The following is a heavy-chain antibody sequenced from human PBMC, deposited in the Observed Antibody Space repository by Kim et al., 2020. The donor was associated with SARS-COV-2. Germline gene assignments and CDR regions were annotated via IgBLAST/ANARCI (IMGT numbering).Heavy chain of an antibody. Sequence: TRYSPSLQGQVTISADKSISTAYLQWSSLKASDTAMYYCASLKRWTSFDYWGQGTLVTVSS. CDR2: T. J-gene: IGHJ4*02. CDR3: ASLKRWTSFDY. D-gene: IGHD2-15*01. V-gene: IGHV5-51*01.